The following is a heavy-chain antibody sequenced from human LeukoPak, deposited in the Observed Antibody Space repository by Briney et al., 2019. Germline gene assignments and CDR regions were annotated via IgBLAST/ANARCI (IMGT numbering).Heavy chain of an antibody. CDR3: ASTRITIFGVVITGWFDP. V-gene: IGHV4-4*07. CDR1: GGSISSYY. J-gene: IGHJ5*02. CDR2: IYTSGST. Sequence: PSETLSLTCTVSGGSISSYYWSWIRQPAGKGLEWIGRIYTSGSTSFNPSLKSRVTMSVDTSKKQFSLKLNSVTAADTAVYYCASTRITIFGVVITGWFDPWGQGTLVTVSS. D-gene: IGHD3-3*01.